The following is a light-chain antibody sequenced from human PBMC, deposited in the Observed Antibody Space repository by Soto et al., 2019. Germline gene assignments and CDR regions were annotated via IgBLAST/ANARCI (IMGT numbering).Light chain of an antibody. Sequence: DIQMTQSPSSLSPSVGDRVTITCRAGQSISNYLNWYQQKPGKAPKLLIYAASSLQTGVPSRFSGSGAGTGFTLTISSLQPADFATYYCQQTYSTPQYSFGQGTKLDIK. CDR1: QSISNY. J-gene: IGKJ2*01. CDR2: AAS. V-gene: IGKV1-39*01. CDR3: QQTYSTPQYS.